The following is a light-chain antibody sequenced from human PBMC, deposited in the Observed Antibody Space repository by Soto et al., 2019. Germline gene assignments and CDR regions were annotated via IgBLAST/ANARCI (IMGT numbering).Light chain of an antibody. CDR3: GSYTITSTLV. CDR1: SSDVGAYNY. J-gene: IGLJ2*01. Sequence: QSVLTQPASVSGSPGQSITISCTGTSSDVGAYNYVSWYKQHPDKAPQLMIYDVSDRLAGVSDRFSGSKSGNTASLTISGLQAEDEADYYCGSYTITSTLVFGGGTKLTVL. CDR2: DVS. V-gene: IGLV2-14*03.